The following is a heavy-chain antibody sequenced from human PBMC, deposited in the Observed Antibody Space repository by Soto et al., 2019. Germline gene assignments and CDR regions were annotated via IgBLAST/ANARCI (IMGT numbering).Heavy chain of an antibody. CDR1: GGFVSSGSYY. D-gene: IGHD1-1*01. Sequence: QVQLQQWGAGLLKPSETLSLTSAVYGGFVSSGSYYWSWILQPPGKGLEWIGEMSHSGGNHFNPSRRSQVTISVDTSKNQFSLKMSSVTAADTALYYCARVERGTATTVVDAFDIWGPGTMVTVSS. V-gene: IGHV4-34*01. J-gene: IGHJ3*02. CDR2: MSHSGGN. CDR3: ARVERGTATTVVDAFDI.